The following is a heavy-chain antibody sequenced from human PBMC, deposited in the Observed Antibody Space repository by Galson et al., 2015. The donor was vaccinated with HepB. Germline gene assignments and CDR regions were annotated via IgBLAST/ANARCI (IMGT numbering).Heavy chain of an antibody. Sequence: SLRLSCAGSGFTFSGYEMNWVRQTLTKGLEWVSYISGSGDTMYYADSVKGRFTISRDNSKDTLYLQMNSLRTEDTAVYFCANDQGWITETTSIRSPSVDYWGQGTLVTVSS. V-gene: IGHV3-48*03. CDR3: ANDQGWITETTSIRSPSVDY. J-gene: IGHJ4*02. D-gene: IGHD1-1*01. CDR1: GFTFSGYE. CDR2: ISGSGDTM.